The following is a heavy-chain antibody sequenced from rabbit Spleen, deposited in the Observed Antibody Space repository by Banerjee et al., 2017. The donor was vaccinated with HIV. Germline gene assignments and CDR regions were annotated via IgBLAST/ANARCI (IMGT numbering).Heavy chain of an antibody. CDR1: GFSFSNSYW. Sequence: QEQLEESGGDLVKPEGSLTLTCTASGFSFSNSYWICWVRQAPGKGLEWIACIYGGSSGTTYYASWAKGRFSISKASSTTVTLQMTSLTAADTATYFCARDNTDYNGDMDLWGPGTLVTVS. D-gene: IGHD7-1*01. J-gene: IGHJ6*01. CDR3: ARDNTDYNGDMDL. CDR2: IYGGSSGTT. V-gene: IGHV1S45*01.